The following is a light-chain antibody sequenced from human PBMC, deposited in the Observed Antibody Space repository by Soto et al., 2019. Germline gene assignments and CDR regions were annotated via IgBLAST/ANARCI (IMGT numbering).Light chain of an antibody. CDR2: EVS. J-gene: IGLJ3*02. V-gene: IGLV2-8*01. CDR1: SSDVGGYNY. CDR3: SSYADSTNLV. Sequence: QSVLTQPPSASGSPGQSVTISCTGTSSDVGGYNYVSWYQQHPGKAPKLMIYEVSKRPSGVPDRFSGSKSVNTASLTVAGLQAEDEAEYYCSSYADSTNLVFGGGTKLTVL.